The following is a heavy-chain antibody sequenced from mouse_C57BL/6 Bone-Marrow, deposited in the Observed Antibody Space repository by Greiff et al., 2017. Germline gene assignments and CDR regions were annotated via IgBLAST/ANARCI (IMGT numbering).Heavy chain of an antibody. CDR2: IHPTSGST. J-gene: IGHJ1*03. CDR3: ARHGGRASSWYFDV. CDR1: GYTFTSYW. V-gene: IGHV1-64*01. Sequence: VQLQQPGAELVKPGASVKLSCKASGYTFTSYWMHWVKQRPGQGLAWIGMIHPTSGSTNYNEKFKSKATLTVDKSSSTAYMQLSSLTSEDSAVYYCARHGGRASSWYFDVGGTGTTVTVSS. D-gene: IGHD6-1*01.